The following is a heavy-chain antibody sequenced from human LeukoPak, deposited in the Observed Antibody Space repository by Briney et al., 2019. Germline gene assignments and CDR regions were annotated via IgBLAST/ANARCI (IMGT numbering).Heavy chain of an antibody. CDR3: AREALPFYVWGSYRALYYMDV. CDR1: GFTFSSYW. V-gene: IGHV3-7*03. D-gene: IGHD3-16*02. J-gene: IGHJ6*03. Sequence: YPGGSLRLSCAASGFTFSSYWMSWVRQAPGKGLEWVANIKQDGSEKYYVDSVKGRFTISRDNAKNSLYLQMNSLRAEDTAVYYCAREALPFYVWGSYRALYYMDVWGKGTTVTISS. CDR2: IKQDGSEK.